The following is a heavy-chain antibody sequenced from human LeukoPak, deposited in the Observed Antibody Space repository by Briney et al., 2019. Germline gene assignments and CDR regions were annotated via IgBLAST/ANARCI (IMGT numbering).Heavy chain of an antibody. Sequence: PSETLSLTCAVYGGSFSGYYWSWIHQPPGKGLEWIGEINHSGSTNYNPSLKSRVTISVDTSKNQFSLKLSSVTAADTAVYYCARQSPYSSGWYRSSWFDPWGQGTLVTVSS. J-gene: IGHJ5*02. D-gene: IGHD6-19*01. CDR2: INHSGST. V-gene: IGHV4-34*01. CDR3: ARQSPYSSGWYRSSWFDP. CDR1: GGSFSGYY.